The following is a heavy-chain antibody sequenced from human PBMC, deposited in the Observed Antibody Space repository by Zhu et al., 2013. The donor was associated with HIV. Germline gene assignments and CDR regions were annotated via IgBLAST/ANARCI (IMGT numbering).Heavy chain of an antibody. Sequence: QVQLVQSGAEVKKPGSSVRVSCKASGRTFSSQGVSWVRQAPGQGLEWMGWINPNSGGTNYAQKFQGRVTMTRDTSISTAYMELSRLRSDDTAVYYCARGGRSSSPSRGLDVWGQGTTVTVSS. D-gene: IGHD6-13*01. V-gene: IGHV1-2*02. CDR2: INPNSGGT. CDR3: ARGGRSSSPSRGLDV. CDR1: GRTFSSQG. J-gene: IGHJ6*02.